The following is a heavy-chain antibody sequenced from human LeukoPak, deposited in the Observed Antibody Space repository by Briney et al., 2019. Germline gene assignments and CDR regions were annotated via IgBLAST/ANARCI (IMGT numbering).Heavy chain of an antibody. D-gene: IGHD3-22*01. Sequence: ASVKVSCKASGYSFTSYGISWVRQAPGQRLEWMGWISAYNGNTKYAQKLQGRVTMTTDTSTSTAYMELRSLRSDDTAVYFCARHSLADYDSTGYYYACDYWGQGTLATVSS. CDR2: ISAYNGNT. CDR1: GYSFTSYG. J-gene: IGHJ4*02. CDR3: ARHSLADYDSTGYYYACDY. V-gene: IGHV1-18*01.